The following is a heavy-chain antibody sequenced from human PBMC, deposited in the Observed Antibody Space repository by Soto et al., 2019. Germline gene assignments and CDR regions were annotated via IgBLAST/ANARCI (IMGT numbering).Heavy chain of an antibody. V-gene: IGHV4-39*01. CDR2: INYSGST. CDR1: GGSISSSSYY. CDR3: ARHPTGPWFGDGPDL. Sequence: QPQLLESGPGLVKPSETLSLTCTVSGGSISSSSYYWGWIRQPPGKGLEWIGSINYSGSTYYNPSLKSRVTISIDTSKNQFSLKLSAVTAADTAVYYCARHPTGPWFGDGPDLWGQGTLVTVSS. D-gene: IGHD3-10*01. J-gene: IGHJ5*02.